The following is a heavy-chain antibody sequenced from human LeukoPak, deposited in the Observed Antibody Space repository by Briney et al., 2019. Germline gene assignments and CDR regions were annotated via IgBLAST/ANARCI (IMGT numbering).Heavy chain of an antibody. V-gene: IGHV4-4*02. CDR3: ARRTDYYGSGSYSY. CDR1: GGSISSSDW. CDR2: IYHSGST. Sequence: SETLSLTCAVSGGSISSSDWWSWVRQPPGKGLEWIGEIYHSGSTNYNPSLKSRVTISVDKSKNQFSLKLSSVTAADTAVYYCARRTDYYGSGSYSYWGQGTLVTVSS. D-gene: IGHD3-10*01. J-gene: IGHJ4*02.